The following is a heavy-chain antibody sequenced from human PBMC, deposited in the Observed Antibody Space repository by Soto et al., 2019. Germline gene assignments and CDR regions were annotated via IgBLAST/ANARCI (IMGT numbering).Heavy chain of an antibody. CDR3: ARDLTPSMLTPIPWFYP. CDR2: ISAYNGNT. CDR1: RYTFTSYG. Sequence: GASVKVSCKASRYTFTSYGISWARQAPGQGLEWMGWISAYNGNTNYAQKLQGRVTMTTDTSTSTAYMELRSLRSDDAAVYYCARDLTPSMLTPIPWFYPRGQGTLLTVSS. D-gene: IGHD2-8*01. J-gene: IGHJ5*02. V-gene: IGHV1-18*01.